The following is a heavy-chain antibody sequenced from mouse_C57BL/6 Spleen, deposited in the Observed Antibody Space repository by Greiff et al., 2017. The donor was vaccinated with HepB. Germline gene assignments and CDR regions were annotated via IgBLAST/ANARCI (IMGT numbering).Heavy chain of an antibody. CDR1: GYSITSGYD. CDR3: ARLITTVVARYFDV. Sequence: EVQLKESGPGMVKPSQSLSLTCTVTGYSITSGYDWHWIRHFPGNKLEWMGYISYSGSTNYNPSLKSRISITHDTSKNHFFLKLNSVTTEDTATYYCARLITTVVARYFDVWGTGTTVTVSS. CDR2: ISYSGST. J-gene: IGHJ1*03. D-gene: IGHD1-1*01. V-gene: IGHV3-1*01.